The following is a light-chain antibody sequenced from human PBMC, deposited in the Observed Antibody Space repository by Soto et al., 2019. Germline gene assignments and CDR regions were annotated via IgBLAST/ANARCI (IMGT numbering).Light chain of an antibody. J-gene: IGLJ1*01. Sequence: QSVLTQPPSVSGAPGQRVTISCTGSSSNIGAGYDVHWYQQLPGTAPKLLIYGNNNRPSGVPDRFSGSKSGTSASLAITGLQAEDEADYYCQSFDSGLSGSHVFGTGTKVTVL. V-gene: IGLV1-40*01. CDR1: SSNIGAGYD. CDR3: QSFDSGLSGSHV. CDR2: GNN.